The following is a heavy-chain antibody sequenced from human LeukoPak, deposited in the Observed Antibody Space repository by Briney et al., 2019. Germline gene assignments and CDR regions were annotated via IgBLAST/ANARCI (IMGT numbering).Heavy chain of an antibody. J-gene: IGHJ4*02. CDR2: VSRDGRNQ. D-gene: IGHD5-24*01. Sequence: GGSLRLSCAASGFTFSNYAMHWVRQAPGKGLEWVAIVSRDGRNQYYAEYVKGRFTISRDSSKNTVSLQMNSLTAGDSALYYCGRDPSARVTIDFWGQGTLVTVSS. V-gene: IGHV3-30*04. CDR1: GFTFSNYA. CDR3: GRDPSARVTIDF.